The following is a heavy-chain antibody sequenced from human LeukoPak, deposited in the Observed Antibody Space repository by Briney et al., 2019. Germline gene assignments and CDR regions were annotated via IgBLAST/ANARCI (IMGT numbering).Heavy chain of an antibody. CDR1: GFTFSSYA. CDR3: ARRRGTAVAGPLDY. CDR2: ISYDGSNK. J-gene: IGHJ4*02. Sequence: GGSLRPSCAASGFTFSSYAMHWVRQAPGKGLEWVAVISYDGSNKYYADSVKGRFTISRDNSKNTLYLQMNSLRAEDTAVYYCARRRGTAVAGPLDYWGQGTLVTVSS. D-gene: IGHD6-19*01. V-gene: IGHV3-30-3*01.